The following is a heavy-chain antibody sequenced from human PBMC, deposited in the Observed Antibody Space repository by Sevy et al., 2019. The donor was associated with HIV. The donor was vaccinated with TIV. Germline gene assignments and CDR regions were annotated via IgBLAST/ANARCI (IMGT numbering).Heavy chain of an antibody. J-gene: IGHJ4*02. CDR1: GGSLSGYY. CDR2: IMPSGIT. CDR3: ARGQWEHPF. V-gene: IGHV4-34*01. D-gene: IGHD1-26*01. Sequence: SETQSLTCAVYGGSLSGYYWSWIRQPPGKGLEWIGEIMPSGITNYNPSLKSRVSISIDTSKNQFSLKVNSVTAADTAMYFCARGQWEHPFWGQGTQVTVSS.